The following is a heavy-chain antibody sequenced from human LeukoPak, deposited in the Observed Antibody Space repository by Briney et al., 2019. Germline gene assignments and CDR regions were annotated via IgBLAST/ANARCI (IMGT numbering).Heavy chain of an antibody. J-gene: IGHJ2*01. D-gene: IGHD2-2*01. CDR1: GGTFSSYA. CDR2: IIPIFGTA. V-gene: IGHV1-69*05. Sequence: SVKVSCKASGGTFSSYAISWVRQAPGQGLEWTGGIIPIFGTANYAQKFQGRVTITTDESTSTAYMELSSLRSEDTAVYYCASNGVVVPAAIPEDWYFDLWGRGTLVTVSS. CDR3: ASNGVVVPAAIPEDWYFDL.